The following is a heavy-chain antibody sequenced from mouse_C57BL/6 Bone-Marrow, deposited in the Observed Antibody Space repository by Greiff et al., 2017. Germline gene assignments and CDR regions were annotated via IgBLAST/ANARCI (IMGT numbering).Heavy chain of an antibody. V-gene: IGHV5-17*01. CDR2: ISSGSSTI. CDR1: GFTFSDYG. CDR3: ARFKRFAY. J-gene: IGHJ3*01. Sequence: EVQLVESGGGLVKPGGSLKLSCAASGFTFSDYGMHWVRQAPEKGLEWVAYISSGSSTIYYADTVKGRFTISRDNAKDTLFLQMTSLRSEDTAMYYCARFKRFAYWGQGTLVTVSA.